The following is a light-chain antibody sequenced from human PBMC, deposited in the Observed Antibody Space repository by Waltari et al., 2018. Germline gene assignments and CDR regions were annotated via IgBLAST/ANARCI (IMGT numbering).Light chain of an antibody. CDR1: NSNIGAPSD. V-gene: IGLV1-40*01. J-gene: IGLJ1*01. CDR3: QSFDNALGAYV. Sequence: QSVLTQPPSVSGAPGQRVTISCSGSNSNIGAPSDVHWYQQPPGQAPKPRILAGSHRPSDFPYRLSASKHGRSATLAISGLQAEDGAVYYCQSFDNALGAYVFGTGTTVIVL. CDR2: AGS.